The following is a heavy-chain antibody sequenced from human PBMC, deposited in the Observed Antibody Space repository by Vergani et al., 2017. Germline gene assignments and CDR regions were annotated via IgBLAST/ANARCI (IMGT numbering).Heavy chain of an antibody. CDR2: ISSSSSYI. Sequence: VQLVESGGGLVKPGGSLRLSCAASGFTFSSYSMNWVRQAPGKGLEWVSSISSSSSYIYYADSVKGRFTISRDNAKNSLYLQMNSLRAEDTAVYYCARDEVVEWFGETKPNYFDYWGQGTLVTVSS. V-gene: IGHV3-21*01. D-gene: IGHD3-10*01. CDR3: ARDEVVEWFGETKPNYFDY. J-gene: IGHJ4*02. CDR1: GFTFSSYS.